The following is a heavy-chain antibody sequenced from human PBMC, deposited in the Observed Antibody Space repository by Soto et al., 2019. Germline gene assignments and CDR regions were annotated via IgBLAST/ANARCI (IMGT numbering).Heavy chain of an antibody. CDR2: IVVGSGNT. J-gene: IGHJ6*02. CDR1: GFTFTSSA. Sequence: SVKVSCKASGFTFTSSAVQWVRQARGQRLEWIVWIVVGSGNTNYAQKFQERVTITRDMSTSTAYMELSSLRSEDTAVYSCAGSNYPSYYYYGMDVWFQGTTVTVAS. CDR3: AGSNYPSYYYYGMDV. D-gene: IGHD4-4*01. V-gene: IGHV1-58*01.